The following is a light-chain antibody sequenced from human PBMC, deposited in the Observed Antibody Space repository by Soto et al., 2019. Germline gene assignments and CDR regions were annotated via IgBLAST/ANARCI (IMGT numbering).Light chain of an antibody. CDR3: QQYDNWPRT. CDR1: QSVSSN. Sequence: EIVMTQSPATLSVSPGERATLSWKASQSVSSNLAWYQQKPGQAPRLLIYGASTRAIGIPARFSGSRSGTEFTLTISSLQSEDFAVYYCQQYDNWPRTFGQGTKVEIK. CDR2: GAS. V-gene: IGKV3-15*01. J-gene: IGKJ1*01.